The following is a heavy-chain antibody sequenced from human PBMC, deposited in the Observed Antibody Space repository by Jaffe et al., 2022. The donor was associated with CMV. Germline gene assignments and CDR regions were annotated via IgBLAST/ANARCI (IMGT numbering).Heavy chain of an antibody. J-gene: IGHJ6*02. CDR2: IWYDGSNK. D-gene: IGHD6-13*01. CDR3: ARDQEAYSRAGHARAAYGMDV. Sequence: QVQLVESGGGVVQPGRSLRLSCAASGFTFSSYGMHWVRQAPGKGLEWVAVIWYDGSNKYYADSVKGRFTISRDNSKNTLYLQMNSLRAEDTAVYYCARDQEAYSRAGHARAAYGMDVWGQGTTVTVSS. CDR1: GFTFSSYG. V-gene: IGHV3-33*01.